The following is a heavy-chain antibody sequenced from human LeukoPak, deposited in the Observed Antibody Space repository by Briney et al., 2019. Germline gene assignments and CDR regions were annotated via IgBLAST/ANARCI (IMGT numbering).Heavy chain of an antibody. CDR1: GFTFSRYD. J-gene: IGHJ4*02. D-gene: IGHD6-19*01. Sequence: GGTLRLSCAASGFTFSRYDMIWVRQAPGKGLEWVSAITGSGGRTYYRDSVKGRFTISRDNSKNTLYLQMNTLRAEDTAVYYCASGRQWGSFDYWGQGTLVTVSS. V-gene: IGHV3-23*01. CDR2: ITGSGGRT. CDR3: ASGRQWGSFDY.